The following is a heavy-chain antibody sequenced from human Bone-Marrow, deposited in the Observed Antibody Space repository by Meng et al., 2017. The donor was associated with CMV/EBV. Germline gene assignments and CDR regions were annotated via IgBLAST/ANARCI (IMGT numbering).Heavy chain of an antibody. D-gene: IGHD4-23*01. V-gene: IGHV3-30-3*01. CDR3: ARSGNSEYNYYGMDV. CDR2: ISYDGSNK. CDR1: GFTFSSYA. J-gene: IGHJ6*02. Sequence: GESLKISCAASGFTFSSYAMHWVRQAPGKGLEWVAVISYDGSNKYYADSVKGRFTISRDNSKNTLYLQMNSLRAEDTAVYYCARSGNSEYNYYGMDVWVQGTTVTVSS.